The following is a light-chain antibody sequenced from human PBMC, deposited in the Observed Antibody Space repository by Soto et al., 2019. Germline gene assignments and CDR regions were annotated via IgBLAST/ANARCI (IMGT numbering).Light chain of an antibody. Sequence: QSALTQPASVSGSPGQSITISCTGTEVGAHRFVSWYQQVPGTAPKLLIYEVIKRPSGISPRFSGSKAGNTASLTISWLQADDEADYFCSTYTSASTSFGGGTKLTVL. V-gene: IGLV2-14*01. CDR1: EVGAHRF. J-gene: IGLJ2*01. CDR2: EVI. CDR3: STYTSASTS.